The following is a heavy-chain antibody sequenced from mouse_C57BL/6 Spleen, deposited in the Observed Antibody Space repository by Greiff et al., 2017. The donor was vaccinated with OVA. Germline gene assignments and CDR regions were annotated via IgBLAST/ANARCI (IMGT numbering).Heavy chain of an antibody. CDR1: GFTFSSYA. V-gene: IGHV5-4*03. CDR3: ARGDYGSPFAY. Sequence: EVKLVESGGGLVKPGGSLKLSCAASGFTFSSYAMSWVRQTPEKRLEWVATISDGGSYTYYPDNVKGRFTISRDNAKNNLYLQMSHLKSEDTAMYYCARGDYGSPFAYWGQGTLVTVSA. D-gene: IGHD1-1*01. J-gene: IGHJ3*01. CDR2: ISDGGSYT.